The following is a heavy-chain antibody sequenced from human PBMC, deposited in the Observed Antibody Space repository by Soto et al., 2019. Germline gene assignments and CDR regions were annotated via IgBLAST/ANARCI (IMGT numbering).Heavy chain of an antibody. CDR2: IIPTFGTA. Sequence: QVQLVQSGAEMREPGSSVKVSCKASGGTFSSSAINWLRQAPGQGPEWMGGIIPTFGTANYIEKFRGRVTMTAATTTSTAYMEVSSLTSEDTAMYFCARSETAGHRGFDIWGQGTMVTVSS. J-gene: IGHJ3*02. CDR3: ARSETAGHRGFDI. D-gene: IGHD6-19*01. CDR1: GGTFSSSA. V-gene: IGHV1-69*06.